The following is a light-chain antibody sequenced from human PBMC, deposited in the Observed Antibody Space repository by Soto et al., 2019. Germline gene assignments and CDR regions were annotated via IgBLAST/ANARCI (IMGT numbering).Light chain of an antibody. CDR2: GAS. Sequence: EIVLTQSPGTLSLSPGERATLSCRASQSVSSSYLAWYQQKPGQAPMLLIYGASSRATGIPDRFSGSGSGTDFTITISRLEPEDFAVYYCQQYGSSLTWTFGQGTKVEIK. V-gene: IGKV3-20*01. CDR3: QQYGSSLTWT. J-gene: IGKJ1*01. CDR1: QSVSSSY.